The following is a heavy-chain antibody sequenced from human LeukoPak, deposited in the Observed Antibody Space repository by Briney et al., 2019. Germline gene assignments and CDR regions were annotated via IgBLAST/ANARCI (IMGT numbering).Heavy chain of an antibody. J-gene: IGHJ4*02. Sequence: PGGSLRLSCAASGFTFSSYAMSWVRQAPGKGLEWVSAISGSGGSTYYADSVKGRFTISRDNSKNTLYLQMNSLRAEDTAVYYCAKDMRTDYYDSSGYYPDYWGQGTLVTVSS. CDR3: AKDMRTDYYDSSGYYPDY. CDR1: GFTFSSYA. V-gene: IGHV3-23*01. D-gene: IGHD3-22*01. CDR2: ISGSGGST.